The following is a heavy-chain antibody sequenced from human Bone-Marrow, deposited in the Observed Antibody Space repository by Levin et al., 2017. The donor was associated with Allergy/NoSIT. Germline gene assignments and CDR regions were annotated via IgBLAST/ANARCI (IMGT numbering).Heavy chain of an antibody. J-gene: IGHJ4*02. CDR2: ISGGGGST. CDR3: AKVTDYYDIPGYYSPYYFDS. D-gene: IGHD3-22*01. Sequence: GGSLRLSCAASGFTFSDYAMSWVRQAPGKGLEWVSVISGGGGSTFYADSVKGRFTISRDNFRNTLYLHINSLRADDTAVYYCAKVTDYYDIPGYYSPYYFDSWGQGALVTVSS. V-gene: IGHV3-23*01. CDR1: GFTFSDYA.